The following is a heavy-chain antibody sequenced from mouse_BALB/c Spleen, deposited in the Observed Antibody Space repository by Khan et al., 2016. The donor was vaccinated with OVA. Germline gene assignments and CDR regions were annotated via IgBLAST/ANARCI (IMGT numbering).Heavy chain of an antibody. CDR3: ARRAYDYKRGGFAY. CDR2: INTGGIYT. J-gene: IGHJ3*01. V-gene: IGHV5-6*01. Sequence: VELVESGGDLVKPGGSLKLSCAASGFTFSTYGMSWVRQTPDKRLEWVAPINTGGIYTYYPDSVKGRFTISRDNAKTTLYLQMSSLKSEDTAMYDCARRAYDYKRGGFAYWGQGTLGTGSA. D-gene: IGHD1-1*01. CDR1: GFTFSTYG.